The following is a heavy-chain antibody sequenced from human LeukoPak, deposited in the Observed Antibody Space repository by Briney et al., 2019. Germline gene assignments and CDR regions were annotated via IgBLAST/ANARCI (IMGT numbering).Heavy chain of an antibody. Sequence: GGSLRLSCAASGFTFSSYAMHWVRQAPGKGLEWVAVISYDGSNKYSADSVKGRFTISRDDSKNTLYLQMKSLRAEDTAVYYCARGREPDSYGYVVGYWGQGTLVTVSS. D-gene: IGHD5-18*01. CDR1: GFTFSSYA. J-gene: IGHJ4*02. CDR3: ARGREPDSYGYVVGY. CDR2: ISYDGSNK. V-gene: IGHV3-30*01.